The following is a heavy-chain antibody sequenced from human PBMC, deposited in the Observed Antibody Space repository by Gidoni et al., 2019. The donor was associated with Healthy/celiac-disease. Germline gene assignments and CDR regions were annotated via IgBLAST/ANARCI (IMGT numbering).Heavy chain of an antibody. CDR1: GYTFTSYG. CDR3: ARGPTMVRGVIITTPGVDY. V-gene: IGHV1-18*01. CDR2: ISAYNGNT. J-gene: IGHJ4*02. D-gene: IGHD3-10*01. Sequence: QVQLVQSVAEVKKPGASVKVSCKASGYTFTSYGISWVRQAPGQWLDWMGWISAYNGNTNYEQKLQGRVTMTTDTSTSTAYMELRSLRSDDTAVYYCARGPTMVRGVIITTPGVDYWGQGTLVTVSS.